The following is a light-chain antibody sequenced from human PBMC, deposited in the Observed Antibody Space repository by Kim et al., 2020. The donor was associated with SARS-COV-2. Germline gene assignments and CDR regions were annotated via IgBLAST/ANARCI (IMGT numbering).Light chain of an antibody. J-gene: IGLJ1*01. CDR2: GKN. CDR1: SLRRYY. Sequence: SSELTQDPAVSVALGPTVRITCQGDSLRRYYASWYQQKPGQAPVLVIYGKNNRPSGIPDRFSGSSSGNTASLTITGAQAEDEADYYCNSRDSSGNHPDVFGTGTKVTVL. CDR3: NSRDSSGNHPDV. V-gene: IGLV3-19*01.